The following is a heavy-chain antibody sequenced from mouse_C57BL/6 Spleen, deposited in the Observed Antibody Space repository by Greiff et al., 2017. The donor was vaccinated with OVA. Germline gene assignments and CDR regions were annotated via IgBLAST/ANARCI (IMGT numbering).Heavy chain of an antibody. CDR2: INPNNGGT. J-gene: IGHJ2*01. Sequence: EVQLQQSGPELVQPGASVKISCKASGYTFTDYYMNWVKQSHGKSLEWIGDINPNNGGTSYNQKFKGKATLTVDKSSSTAYMELRSLTSEDSAVYYCARGLTLYYYGGFDYWGQGTTLTVSS. V-gene: IGHV1-26*01. CDR1: GYTFTDYY. D-gene: IGHD1-1*01. CDR3: ARGLTLYYYGGFDY.